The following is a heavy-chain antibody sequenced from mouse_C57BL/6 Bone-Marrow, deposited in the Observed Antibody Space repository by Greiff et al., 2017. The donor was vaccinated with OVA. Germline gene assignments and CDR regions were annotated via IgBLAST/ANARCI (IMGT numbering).Heavy chain of an antibody. CDR1: GYSITCGYY. CDR3: ARDPRRIFYFDY. CDR2: ISYDGSN. J-gene: IGHJ2*01. V-gene: IGHV3-6*01. Sequence: ESGPGLVKPSQSLSLTCSVTGYSITCGYYWNWIRQFPGNKLEWMGYISYDGSNNYNPSLKNRISITRDTSKNQFFLKLNSVTTEDTATYYCARDPRRIFYFDYWGQGTTLTVSS.